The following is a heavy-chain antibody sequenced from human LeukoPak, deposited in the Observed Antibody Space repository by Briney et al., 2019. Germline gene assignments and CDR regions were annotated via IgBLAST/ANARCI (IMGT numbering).Heavy chain of an antibody. D-gene: IGHD2-21*02. J-gene: IGHJ4*02. V-gene: IGHV1-3*01. CDR2: INAHNGDT. Sequence: GASVKVSCKASGYTFINYAIHWARQAPGQRLEWMGWINAHNGDTEYSQKFQGRVAITRDTSASIVYMELSTLRFGDTAVYYCARGSTSDWPLEYWGRGILVTVSS. CDR1: GYTFINYA. CDR3: ARGSTSDWPLEY.